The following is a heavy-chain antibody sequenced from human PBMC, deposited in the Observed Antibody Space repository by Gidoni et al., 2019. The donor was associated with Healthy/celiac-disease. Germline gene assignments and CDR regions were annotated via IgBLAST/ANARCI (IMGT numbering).Heavy chain of an antibody. CDR2: IKQDGSEK. D-gene: IGHD5-12*01. J-gene: IGHJ4*02. CDR1: GFTVSSYW. CDR3: ARPRGGYNDCYFDY. Sequence: EVQLVEYGGGLVQPGGSMRRSCAAAGFTVSSYWMRWVRQAPGKGLEWVANIKQDGSEKYYVDSVKGRFTISRDNAKNSLYLQMNSLRSEDTAVYYCARPRGGYNDCYFDYWGQGTLVTVSS. V-gene: IGHV3-7*04.